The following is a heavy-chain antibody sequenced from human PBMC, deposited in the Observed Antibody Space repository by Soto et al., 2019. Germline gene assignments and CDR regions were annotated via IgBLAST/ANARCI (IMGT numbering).Heavy chain of an antibody. D-gene: IGHD2-2*01. CDR3: AKATSRPEYLDY. Sequence: GGSLRLSCAASGFTFSSYAMSLVRQAPGKGLEWVSAISGSGGSTYYADSVKGRFTISRDNSKNTLYLQMNSLRAEDTAVYYCAKATSRPEYLDYWDQGTLVTVSS. V-gene: IGHV3-23*01. CDR2: ISGSGGST. CDR1: GFTFSSYA. J-gene: IGHJ4*02.